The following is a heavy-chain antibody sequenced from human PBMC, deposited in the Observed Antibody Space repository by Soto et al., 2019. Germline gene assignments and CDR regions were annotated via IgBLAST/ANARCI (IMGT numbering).Heavy chain of an antibody. Sequence: QITLKESGPTLVNPTQTLTLTCTFSGFSLTTNVGVGWIRQPPGKALEWLALIYWNDDKRYSPSLKSRLTITKDTSKNHVVLTMTNVDPVDTATYFCAHLVDTTQNFDYWGQGTLVTVSS. CDR1: GFSLTTNVG. CDR2: IYWNDDK. CDR3: AHLVDTTQNFDY. D-gene: IGHD1-26*01. J-gene: IGHJ4*02. V-gene: IGHV2-5*01.